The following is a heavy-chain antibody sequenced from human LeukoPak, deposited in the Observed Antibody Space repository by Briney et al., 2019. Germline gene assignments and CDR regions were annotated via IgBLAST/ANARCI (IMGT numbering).Heavy chain of an antibody. D-gene: IGHD5-18*01. CDR2: IWYDGTNK. CDR3: AGGYSYADY. CDR1: GFTFSDFG. J-gene: IGHJ4*02. V-gene: IGHV3-33*01. Sequence: PGGSLRLSCAASGFTFSDFGMHWVRQAPGKGLEWVAVIWYDGTNKYYADSVKGRFTISRDNSKNTLYLQMNSLRVEDTAVYYCAGGYSYADYWGQGTQVTVSS.